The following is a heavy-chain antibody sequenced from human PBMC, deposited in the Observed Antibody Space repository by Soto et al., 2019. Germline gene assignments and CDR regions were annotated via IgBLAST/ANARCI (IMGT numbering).Heavy chain of an antibody. CDR2: IKLDGREK. Sequence: GGSLRLSCSASGFIFRRYWMAWVRQAPGKGLEWVATIKLDGREKNYLDSVEGRFTISRDDVDNSMSLQMGRLRGEDTAVYFCVRELDRYGRFDYWGPGTQVTVYS. CDR1: GFIFRRYW. CDR3: VRELDRYGRFDY. D-gene: IGHD1-1*01. V-gene: IGHV3-7*01. J-gene: IGHJ4*02.